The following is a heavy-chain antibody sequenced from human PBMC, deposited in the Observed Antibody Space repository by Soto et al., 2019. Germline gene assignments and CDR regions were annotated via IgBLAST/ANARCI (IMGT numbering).Heavy chain of an antibody. D-gene: IGHD2-15*01. CDR1: GGTFGSYA. V-gene: IGHV1-69*06. J-gene: IGHJ4*02. CDR2: VIPIFGTP. CDR3: AKIRWTISLQEEDAI. Sequence: QVQLVQSGAEVKKPGSSVKFSCKSSGGTFGSYAISWVRQAPGQGLEWMGGVIPIFGTPHYAQKFHGRVTITADIPTSTAYLELSSLKSADTAVYYCAKIRWTISLQEEDAIWGQGTLVTVSS.